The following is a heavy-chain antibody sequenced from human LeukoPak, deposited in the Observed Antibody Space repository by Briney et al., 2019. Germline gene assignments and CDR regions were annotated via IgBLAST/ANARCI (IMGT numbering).Heavy chain of an antibody. J-gene: IGHJ4*02. V-gene: IGHV3-7*01. CDR2: IKQDGSEK. CDR1: GFTFSSYW. CDR3: AREGMIVGFDY. D-gene: IGHD3-22*01. Sequence: PGGSLRLSCAGSGFTFSSYWMSWVRQAPGRGLEWVANIKQDGSEKYYVDSVKGRFTISRDNAKNSLYLQMNSLRAEDTAVYYCAREGMIVGFDYWGQGTLVTASS.